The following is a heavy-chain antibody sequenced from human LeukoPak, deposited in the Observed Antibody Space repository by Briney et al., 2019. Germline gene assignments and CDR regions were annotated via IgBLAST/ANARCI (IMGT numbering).Heavy chain of an antibody. CDR3: ARVRIAPGTTPLDD. Sequence: KGSGPTLVNPTQTLTLTCTFSGFSHTTSGNCVSWIRQPPGKALEWLARIDWDEDKWYNTSLKTRLTISKDTSKNQVVLTMTNMDPVDTATYYCARVRIAPGTTPLDDWGQGTLVTVSS. D-gene: IGHD2-2*02. J-gene: IGHJ4*02. V-gene: IGHV2-70*04. CDR1: GFSHTTSGNC. CDR2: IDWDEDK.